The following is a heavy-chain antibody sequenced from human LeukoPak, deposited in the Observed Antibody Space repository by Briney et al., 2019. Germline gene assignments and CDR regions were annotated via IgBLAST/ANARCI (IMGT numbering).Heavy chain of an antibody. Sequence: PGGSLRLSCAASGFTFSSYGMHWVRQAPGKGLEWVAFIRYDGSNKYYADSVKGRFTISRDNSKNTLYLQMNSLRAEDTAVYYCAKDHSGSCKGAVDYWGQGTLVTVSS. D-gene: IGHD1-26*01. CDR2: IRYDGSNK. J-gene: IGHJ4*02. V-gene: IGHV3-30*02. CDR3: AKDHSGSCKGAVDY. CDR1: GFTFSSYG.